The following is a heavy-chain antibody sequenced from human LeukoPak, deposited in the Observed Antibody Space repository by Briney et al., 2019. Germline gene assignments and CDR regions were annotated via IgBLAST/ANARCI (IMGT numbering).Heavy chain of an antibody. J-gene: IGHJ3*02. CDR3: ARMGSSYENVFDI. CDR1: GGSVSSGSYY. CDR2: IYYSGST. D-gene: IGHD6-13*01. V-gene: IGHV4-61*01. Sequence: SETLSLTCTVSGGSVSSGSYYWSWIRQPPGEGLEWIGYIYYSGSTNYNPSLKSRVTISVDTSKKQFSLKLSSVTAADTAVYYCARMGSSYENVFDIWGQGTMVTVSS.